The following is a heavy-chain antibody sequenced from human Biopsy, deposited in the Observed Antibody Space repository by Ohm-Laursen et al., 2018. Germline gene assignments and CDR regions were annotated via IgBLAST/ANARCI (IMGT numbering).Heavy chain of an antibody. CDR3: GNEVHGRDY. CDR1: GKTFSDYQ. V-gene: IGHV4-34*08. CDR2: INQAGTT. D-gene: IGHD2-15*01. Sequence: GTLSLTCAVFGKTFSDYQWSWIRQPPGKGLEWIGQINQAGTTTYNPSLKSRVSISADASKNEFSLRLPSVTAADAAVYLCGNEVHGRDYWGLGAQVTVSS. J-gene: IGHJ4*02.